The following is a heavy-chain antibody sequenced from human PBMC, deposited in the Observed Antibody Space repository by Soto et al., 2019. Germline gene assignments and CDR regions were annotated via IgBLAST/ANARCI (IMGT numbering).Heavy chain of an antibody. CDR3: ATWNERQHAYDV. CDR1: GFTISGKKY. J-gene: IGHJ3*01. Sequence: DVQLVESGGGWIQPVESLRLSCGAFGFTISGKKYVAWVRQAPGKVLEWVTALCDIDGSFYAVSVKGRFMTSSDSSITTIYLQMHDLSPDGTAVYYCATWNERQHAYDVWGIAKTVAVPP. D-gene: IGHD1-1*01. CDR2: LCDIDGS. V-gene: IGHV3-53*01.